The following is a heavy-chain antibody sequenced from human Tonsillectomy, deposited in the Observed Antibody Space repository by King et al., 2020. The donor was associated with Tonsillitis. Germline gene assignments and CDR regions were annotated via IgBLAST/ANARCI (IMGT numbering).Heavy chain of an antibody. V-gene: IGHV5-51*03. J-gene: IGHJ4*02. CDR2: IYPDDSDT. Sequence: QLVQSGAEVKKPGESLKISCKGSRYTFTSSWIGWVRQMPGKGLELMGIIYPDDSDTRFSPSFQGQVTISADKSIRTVYLQGSSLKASDTAVYYCAIGGEHCSGGSCSAEYYFDYWGQGTLVTVSS. D-gene: IGHD2-15*01. CDR3: AIGGEHCSGGSCSAEYYFDY. CDR1: RYTFTSSW.